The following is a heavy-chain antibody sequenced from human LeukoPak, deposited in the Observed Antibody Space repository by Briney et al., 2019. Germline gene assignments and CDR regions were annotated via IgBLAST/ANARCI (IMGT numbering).Heavy chain of an antibody. Sequence: PSETLSLTCTVSGGSISSYYWSWIRQPAGKGLEWIGRIYVSGSTNYNPSLKSRVTMSVGTSKNQFSLGLSSVTAADTAVYYCARSNYDILTGYSLYFDYWGQGTLVTVSS. CDR1: GGSISSYY. CDR2: IYVSGST. D-gene: IGHD3-9*01. CDR3: ARSNYDILTGYSLYFDY. V-gene: IGHV4-4*07. J-gene: IGHJ4*02.